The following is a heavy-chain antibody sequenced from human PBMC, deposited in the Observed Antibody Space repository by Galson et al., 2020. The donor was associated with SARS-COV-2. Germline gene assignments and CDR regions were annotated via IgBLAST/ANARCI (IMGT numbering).Heavy chain of an antibody. D-gene: IGHD3-10*01. Sequence: GESLKISHAASGFTSSSYAMHWVRQAPGKGLEWAAVISYDGSNKYYADPVNGPLTISRDNSKNTLYLQMNSLRAEATAVYYCARSGAGSYYPFDPWGQGTLVTVSS. CDR3: ARSGAGSYYPFDP. CDR1: GFTSSSYA. J-gene: IGHJ5*02. V-gene: IGHV3-30-3*01. CDR2: ISYDGSNK.